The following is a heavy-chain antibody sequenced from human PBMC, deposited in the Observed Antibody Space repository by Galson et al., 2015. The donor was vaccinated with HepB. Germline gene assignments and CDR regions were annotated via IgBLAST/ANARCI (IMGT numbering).Heavy chain of an antibody. J-gene: IGHJ4*02. CDR2: IRSKVDGGTT. D-gene: IGHD3-22*01. Sequence: SLRLSCAASGFIFKNAWMSWVRQAPGKGLEWVGRIRSKVDGGTTDYAAPVKGRFTISSDDSKKRLFLQMNSLKIEDTAVYYCATGSRYYFDVSGYTDYWGQGDLVTGSA. CDR3: ATGSRYYFDVSGYTDY. CDR1: GFIFKNAW. V-gene: IGHV3-15*01.